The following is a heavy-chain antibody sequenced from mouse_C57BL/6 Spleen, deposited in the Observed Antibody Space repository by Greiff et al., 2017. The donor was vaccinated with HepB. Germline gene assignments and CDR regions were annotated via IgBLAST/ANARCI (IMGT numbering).Heavy chain of an antibody. V-gene: IGHV1-18*01. CDR1: GYTFTDYN. J-gene: IGHJ1*03. Sequence: EVKLMESGPELVKPGASVKIPCKASGYTFTDYNMDWVKQSHGKSLEWIGDINPNNGGTIYNQKFKGKATLTVDKSSSTAYMELRSLTSEDTAVYYCARKGGWLLPTFDVWGTGTTVTVSS. D-gene: IGHD2-3*01. CDR3: ARKGGWLLPTFDV. CDR2: INPNNGGT.